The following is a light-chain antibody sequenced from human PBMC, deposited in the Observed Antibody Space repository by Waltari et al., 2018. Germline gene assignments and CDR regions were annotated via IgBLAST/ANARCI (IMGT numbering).Light chain of an antibody. CDR1: SSDVGRYDY. CDR2: DVN. CDR3: CSYAGNSWV. J-gene: IGLJ3*02. Sequence: QSALTQPRSVSGSPGQSVAISCTGTSSDVGRYDYVSWYQHHPGKAPKLIIYDVNKRPSGVPDRDFGSKSGNTASLTVSGLQAEDEADYYCCSYAGNSWVFGGGTKLTVL. V-gene: IGLV2-11*01.